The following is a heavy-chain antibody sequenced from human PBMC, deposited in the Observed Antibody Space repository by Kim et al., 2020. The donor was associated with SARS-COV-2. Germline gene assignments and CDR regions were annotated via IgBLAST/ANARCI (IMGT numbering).Heavy chain of an antibody. CDR1: GGSISSSSYY. J-gene: IGHJ4*02. CDR3: ARPRQNGYDY. CDR2: IYYSGST. D-gene: IGHD6-25*01. V-gene: IGHV4-39*01. Sequence: SETLSLTCTVSGGSISSSSYYWGWIRQPPGKGLEWIGSIYYSGSTYYNPSLKSRVTISVDTSKNQFSLKLSSVTAADTAVYYCARPRQNGYDYWGQGTLVTVSS.